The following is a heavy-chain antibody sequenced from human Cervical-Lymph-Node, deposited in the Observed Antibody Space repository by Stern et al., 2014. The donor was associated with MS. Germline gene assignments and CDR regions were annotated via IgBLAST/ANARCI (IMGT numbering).Heavy chain of an antibody. CDR1: GYTLTELS. J-gene: IGHJ6*02. CDR3: ATVFGNTTEQLVYYYYGMDV. V-gene: IGHV1-24*01. CDR2: VDPEDGET. Sequence: VTLEESGAEVKKPGASVKVSCKVSGYTLTELSIHWVRQAPGTGLEWMGGVDPEDGETLYAERFQGRVTMTEDTSTETAYMELSSLRSEDTAVYYCATVFGNTTEQLVYYYYGMDVWGQGTTVTVSS. D-gene: IGHD6-6*01.